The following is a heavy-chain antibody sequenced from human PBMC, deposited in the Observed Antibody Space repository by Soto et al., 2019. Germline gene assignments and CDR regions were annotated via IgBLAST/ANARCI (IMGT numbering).Heavy chain of an antibody. J-gene: IGHJ4*02. CDR2: TSFSGGRT. V-gene: IGHV3-23*01. D-gene: IGHD2-21*02. CDR1: VFIFSNYA. Sequence: GGSLRLSCASSVFIFSNYAMTCVRHCPGRGLEWVSTTSFSGGRTYYADSVRGRFTISRDNSNNTLFLQMSSLRAEDTAIYYCAKDSRAFCGGDCSKDYWGQGTLVTVSS. CDR3: AKDSRAFCGGDCSKDY.